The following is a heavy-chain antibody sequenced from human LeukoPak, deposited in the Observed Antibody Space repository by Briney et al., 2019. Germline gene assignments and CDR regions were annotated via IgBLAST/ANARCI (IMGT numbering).Heavy chain of an antibody. CDR1: GFTFSSSE. J-gene: IGHJ4*02. D-gene: IGHD1-26*01. CDR3: ASSHTGSYPYYFDY. Sequence: GGSLRLSCAASGFTFSSSEMNWVRQAPGKGLEWVSYISSSGRTIYYAESVKGRFTISRDNVKKSLSLQMNSLRAEDTAVYFCASSHTGSYPYYFDYWGQGTLVTVSS. V-gene: IGHV3-48*03. CDR2: ISSSGRTI.